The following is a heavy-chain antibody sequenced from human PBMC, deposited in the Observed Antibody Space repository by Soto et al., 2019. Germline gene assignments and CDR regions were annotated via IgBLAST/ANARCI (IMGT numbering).Heavy chain of an antibody. CDR3: ARHGAPYSGYDGYYFDY. J-gene: IGHJ4*02. CDR1: GYSFTSYW. CDR2: IDPSDSYT. V-gene: IGHV5-10-1*01. Sequence: GESLKISCKGSGYSFTSYWISWVRQMPGKGLEWMGRIDPSDSYTNYSPSFQGHVTISADKSISTAYLQWSSLKASDTAMYYCARHGAPYSGYDGYYFDYWGQGTLVTVSS. D-gene: IGHD5-12*01.